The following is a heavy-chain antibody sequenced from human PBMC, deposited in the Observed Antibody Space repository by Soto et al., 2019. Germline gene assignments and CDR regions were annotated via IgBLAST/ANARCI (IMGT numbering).Heavy chain of an antibody. D-gene: IGHD3-22*01. CDR3: ARDPYYYDSSGYRNGFDV. Sequence: QVQLQESGPGLVRPSETLSLTCTVSGGSVSSGRNFWSWIRQPPGKGLEWIGLISNSGNANYNHSIKSRVTMSVDTSKNQFSLRLSSVTAADTAVYFCARDPYYYDSSGYRNGFDVWGQGTMVTVSS. J-gene: IGHJ3*01. CDR1: GGSVSSGRNF. CDR2: ISNSGNA. V-gene: IGHV4-61*01.